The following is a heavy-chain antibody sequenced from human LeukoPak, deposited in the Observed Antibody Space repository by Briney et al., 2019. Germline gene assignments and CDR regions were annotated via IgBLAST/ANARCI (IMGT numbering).Heavy chain of an antibody. CDR3: ARRSQYYGFWSGYWPDGMDV. V-gene: IGHV4-59*01. Sequence: SETLSLTCTVSGGSISSYYWSWIRQPPGKGLEWIGYIYYSGSTNYNPSLKSRVTISVDTSKNQFSLKLSSVTAADTAVYYCARRSQYYGFWSGYWPDGMDVWGQGTTVTVSS. CDR2: IYYSGST. D-gene: IGHD3-3*01. J-gene: IGHJ6*02. CDR1: GGSISSYY.